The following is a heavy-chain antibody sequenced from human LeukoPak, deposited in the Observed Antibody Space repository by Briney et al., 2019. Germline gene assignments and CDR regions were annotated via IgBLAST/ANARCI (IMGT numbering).Heavy chain of an antibody. CDR2: ISSSSSYI. CDR1: XXXXXXXX. D-gene: IGHD6-13*01. Sequence: PGGSLXXXXXAXXXXXXXXXXXWVRXXXGKGLEWVSSISSSSSYIYYADSVKGRFTISRDNAKNSLYLQMNSLRAEDTAVYYCARDIGQQLWDYFDYWGQGTLVTVSS. J-gene: IGHJ4*02. V-gene: IGHV3-21*01. CDR3: ARDIGQQLWDYFDY.